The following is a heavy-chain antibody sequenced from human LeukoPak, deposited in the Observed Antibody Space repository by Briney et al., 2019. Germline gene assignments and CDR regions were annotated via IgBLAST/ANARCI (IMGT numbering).Heavy chain of an antibody. CDR2: IKQDGSEK. Sequence: GGSLRLSCAASGFTFSSYWMSWVRQAPGKGLEWVANIKQDGSEKYYVDSVKGRFTISRDNAKNSLYLQMNSLRAEDTAVYYCAREPLYSSSTGADYWGQGTLVTVSS. J-gene: IGHJ4*02. D-gene: IGHD6-6*01. V-gene: IGHV3-7*03. CDR3: AREPLYSSSTGADY. CDR1: GFTFSSYW.